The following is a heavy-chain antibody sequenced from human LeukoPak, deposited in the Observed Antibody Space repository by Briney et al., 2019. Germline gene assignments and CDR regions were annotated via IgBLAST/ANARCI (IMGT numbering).Heavy chain of an antibody. CDR2: INHSGST. CDR3: ARDGRSITMVRGVIITRWFDP. D-gene: IGHD3-10*01. J-gene: IGHJ5*02. CDR1: GGSFSGYY. V-gene: IGHV4-34*01. Sequence: SETLSLTCAVYGGSFSGYYWSWIRQPPGKGLEWIGEINHSGSTNYNPSLKSRVTIPVDTSKNQFSLKLSSVTAADTAVYYCARDGRSITMVRGVIITRWFDPWGQGTLVTVSS.